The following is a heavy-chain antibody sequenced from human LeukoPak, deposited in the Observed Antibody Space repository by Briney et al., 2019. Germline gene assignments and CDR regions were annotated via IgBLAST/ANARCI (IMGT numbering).Heavy chain of an antibody. CDR1: GFTFSSYV. D-gene: IGHD2-15*01. CDR3: ARYCGADSCYSGLDY. Sequence: GGSLRLSCAASGFTFSSYVMTWVRQAPGGGLEWVSSIGNSGRDTYYADSMKGRFTISRDNSKSALFLHMSSLRAGDTAIYYCARYCGADSCYSGLDYWGQGALVTVSS. J-gene: IGHJ4*02. V-gene: IGHV3-23*01. CDR2: IGNSGRDT.